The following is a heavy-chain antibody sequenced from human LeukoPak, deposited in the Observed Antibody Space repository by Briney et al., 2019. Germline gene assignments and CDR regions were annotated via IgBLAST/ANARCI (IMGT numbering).Heavy chain of an antibody. D-gene: IGHD3-3*01. CDR1: GYTFTSYD. V-gene: IGHV1-8*01. J-gene: IGHJ4*02. Sequence: GASVKVSCKASGYTFTSYDINWVRQATGQGLEWMGWMNPNSGNTGYAQKFQGRATMTRDTSTSTVYMELSSLRSEDTAVYYCASGEAYYDFWSGYKAFDYWGQGTLVTVSS. CDR2: MNPNSGNT. CDR3: ASGEAYYDFWSGYKAFDY.